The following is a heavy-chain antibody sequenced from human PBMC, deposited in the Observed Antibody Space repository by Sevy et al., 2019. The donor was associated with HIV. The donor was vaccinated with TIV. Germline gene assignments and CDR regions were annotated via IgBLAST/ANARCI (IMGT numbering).Heavy chain of an antibody. CDR2: ISHDGNNR. V-gene: IGHV3-30*04. CDR1: GFTFPIYS. Sequence: GGSLRLSCVASGFTFPIYSVVWVRRAPGKGLEWLTLISHDGNNRYYADSVKGRFTISRDNSNNILYLQMTSLRVEDTALYFWARAAVDYGTDDCYHRFDHWGLGTRVTVSS. D-gene: IGHD3-10*01. J-gene: IGHJ4*02. CDR3: ARAAVDYGTDDCYHRFDH.